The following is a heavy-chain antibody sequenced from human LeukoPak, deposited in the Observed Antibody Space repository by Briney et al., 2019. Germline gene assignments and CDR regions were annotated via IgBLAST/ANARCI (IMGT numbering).Heavy chain of an antibody. J-gene: IGHJ4*02. CDR3: AKNRGTGLAFYHY. D-gene: IGHD3-10*01. V-gene: IGHV3-23*01. Sequence: GGSLRLSCAASGFTLSSCAVTWVRQAPGTGLEWVSAISGGGSSAYYADSVKGRFITSRDNSKTTLYLQMSNLRADDTAVYFCAKNRGTGLAFYHYWGQGTQVTVSS. CDR1: GFTLSSCA. CDR2: ISGGGSSA.